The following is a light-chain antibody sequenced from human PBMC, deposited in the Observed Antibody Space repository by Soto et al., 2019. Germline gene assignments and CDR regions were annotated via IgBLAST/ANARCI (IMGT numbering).Light chain of an antibody. V-gene: IGLV1-47*01. CDR1: SSNIGSNY. J-gene: IGLJ1*01. CDR2: RNN. CDR3: AACDDSLSGYV. Sequence: SVLTQPPSAPGSPGQRVTISCSGSSSNIGSNYVYWYQQLPGTAPKLLIYRNNQRPSGVPDRFSGSKSGTSASLAISGLRSEDEADYYCAACDDSLSGYVFGPGTKVTVL.